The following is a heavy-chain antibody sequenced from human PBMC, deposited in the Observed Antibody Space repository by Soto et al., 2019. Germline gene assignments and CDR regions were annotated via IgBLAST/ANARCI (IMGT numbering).Heavy chain of an antibody. CDR2: IYSSGST. D-gene: IGHD5-18*01. CDR1: GCSISNYY. CDR3: ARDHPHSYGVYYFDY. J-gene: IGHJ4*02. Sequence: SETLSLTCTVSGCSISNYYWNWIRQSPGKGLEWIGYIYSSGSTHYNPSLQNRVTISIDTSKNQVSLKVNSVTAADTAVYYCARDHPHSYGVYYFDYWGQGTPVTVSS. V-gene: IGHV4-59*01.